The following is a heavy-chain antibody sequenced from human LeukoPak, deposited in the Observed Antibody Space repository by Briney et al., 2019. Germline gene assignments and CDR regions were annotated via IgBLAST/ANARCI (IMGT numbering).Heavy chain of an antibody. CDR2: INPSGDST. D-gene: IGHD3-3*01. CDR3: ATSREWLGLDY. V-gene: IGHV1-46*01. J-gene: IGHJ4*02. Sequence: ASVNVSCKASGYTFTSYYVHWVRQAPGHGLEWMGIINPSGDSTTYAQKFQGSVTVTRDTSTSTVYMELSSLRSEDTAMYYCATSREWLGLDYWGQGTLVTVSS. CDR1: GYTFTSYY.